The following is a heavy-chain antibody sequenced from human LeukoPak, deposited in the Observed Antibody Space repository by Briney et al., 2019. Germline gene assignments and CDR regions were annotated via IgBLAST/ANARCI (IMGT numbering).Heavy chain of an antibody. Sequence: ASVKVSRKASGYTFTGYYMHWVRQAPGQGLEWMGRINPNSGGTNYAQKFQGRVTMTRDTSISTAYMELSRLRSDDTAVYYCARDPLLGYYYYYYGMDVWGQGTTVTVSS. D-gene: IGHD2-15*01. J-gene: IGHJ6*02. CDR2: INPNSGGT. V-gene: IGHV1-2*06. CDR3: ARDPLLGYYYYYYGMDV. CDR1: GYTFTGYY.